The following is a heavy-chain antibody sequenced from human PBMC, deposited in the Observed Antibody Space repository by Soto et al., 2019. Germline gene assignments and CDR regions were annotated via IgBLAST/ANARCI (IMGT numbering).Heavy chain of an antibody. Sequence: QITLKESGPTLVKPTQTLTLTCTFSGLSLSTSGVGVGWIRQPPGKALEWLALIYWDDDKRYSPSLKSRLTITKDTSKNQVVLTTTNMDPVDTATYYCAHYFYAGYEGIWFDPWCQGTLVTVSS. V-gene: IGHV2-5*02. J-gene: IGHJ5*02. CDR2: IYWDDDK. D-gene: IGHD5-12*01. CDR1: GLSLSTSGVG. CDR3: AHYFYAGYEGIWFDP.